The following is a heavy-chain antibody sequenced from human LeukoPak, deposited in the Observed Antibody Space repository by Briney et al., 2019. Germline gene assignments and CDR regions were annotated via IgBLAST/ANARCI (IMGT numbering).Heavy chain of an antibody. J-gene: IGHJ4*02. CDR3: ASRYFTIYTSGFDY. Sequence: SVRVSCKASGGTFSSYAISWVRQAPGQGLEWMGGIIPIFGTANYAQKFQGRVTITADESTSTAYMELSSLRSEDTAVYYCASRYFTIYTSGFDYWGQGTLVTVSS. V-gene: IGHV1-69*01. CDR1: GGTFSSYA. CDR2: IIPIFGTA. D-gene: IGHD2/OR15-2a*01.